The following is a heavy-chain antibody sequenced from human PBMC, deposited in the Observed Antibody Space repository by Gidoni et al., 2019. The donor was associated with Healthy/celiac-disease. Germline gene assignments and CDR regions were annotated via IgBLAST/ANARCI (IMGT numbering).Heavy chain of an antibody. CDR3: ARQAYPDPFDY. J-gene: IGHJ4*02. V-gene: IGHV4-39*01. CDR1: GGSISSRSYY. Sequence: QLQLQESGPGLVKPSETLSLTCTVSGGSISSRSYYLGWIRQPPGKGLEWIGSIYYSGSTYYNPSLKSRVTISVDTSKNQFSLKLSSVTAADTAVYYCARQAYPDPFDYWGQGTLVTVSS. CDR2: IYYSGST.